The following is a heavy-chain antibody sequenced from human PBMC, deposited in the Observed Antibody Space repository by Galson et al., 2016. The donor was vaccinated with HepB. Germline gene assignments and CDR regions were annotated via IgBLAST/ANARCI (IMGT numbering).Heavy chain of an antibody. D-gene: IGHD5-18*01. J-gene: IGHJ4*02. V-gene: IGHV4-31*02. Sequence: ISSGGYYWSWIRQHPGKGLEWIGYIHYSGSTYYNPSLESRVSISVDTSKNQFSLKLSSVTAADTAVYYCARDKNERGYSYGHFDYWGQGALVTVSS. CDR3: ARDKNERGYSYGHFDY. CDR1: ISSGGYY. CDR2: IHYSGST.